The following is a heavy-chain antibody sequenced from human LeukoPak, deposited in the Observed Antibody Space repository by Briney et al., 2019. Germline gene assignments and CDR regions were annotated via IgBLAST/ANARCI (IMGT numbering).Heavy chain of an antibody. CDR2: IYYSGST. V-gene: IGHV4-59*01. CDR3: ARDGRSGGSVDY. D-gene: IGHD1-1*01. Sequence: SETLSLTCTVSGGSISSYYWSWIRQPPGKGLEWIGYIYYSGSTNYNPSLKSRVTISVDTSKNQFSLKLSSVTAADTAVYYCARDGRSGGSVDYWGQGTLVTVSS. J-gene: IGHJ4*02. CDR1: GGSISSYY.